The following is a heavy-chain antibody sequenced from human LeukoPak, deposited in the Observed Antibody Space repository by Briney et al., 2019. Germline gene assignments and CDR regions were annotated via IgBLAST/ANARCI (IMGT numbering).Heavy chain of an antibody. CDR3: ARVGNTIFGVVTINDAFDI. V-gene: IGHV6-1*01. CDR2: TYYRSKWYN. J-gene: IGHJ3*02. CDR1: GDSVSSNSAA. Sequence: SQTLSLTCAISGDSVSSNSAAWNWIRQSPSRGLEWLGRTYYRSKWYNDYAVSVKSRITINPDTSKNQFSLQLNSVTPEDTAVYYCARVGNTIFGVVTINDAFDIWGQGTMVTVSS. D-gene: IGHD3-3*01.